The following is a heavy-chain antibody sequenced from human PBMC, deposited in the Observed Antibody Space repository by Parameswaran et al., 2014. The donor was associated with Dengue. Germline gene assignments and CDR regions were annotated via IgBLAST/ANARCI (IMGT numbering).Heavy chain of an antibody. CDR2: IKQDGSEK. V-gene: IGHV3-7*03. D-gene: IGHD1-26*01. CDR3: ARDNMGVLDV. CDR1: GFIFRTYW. J-gene: IGHJ6*02. Sequence: ESLKISCAASGFIFRTYWMAWVRQAPGKGLEWVANIKQDGSEKKFVESVKGRFTISRDNAKNSLYLQMNGLRAEDTAVYYCARDNMGVLDVWGQGTTVTVSS.